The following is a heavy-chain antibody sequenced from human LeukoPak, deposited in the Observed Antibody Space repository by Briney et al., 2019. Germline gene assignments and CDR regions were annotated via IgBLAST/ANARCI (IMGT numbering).Heavy chain of an antibody. CDR2: IYYSGST. CDR1: GGSISSSNYY. V-gene: IGHV4-39*01. D-gene: IGHD5-18*01. J-gene: IGHJ3*02. CDR3: ARPDQRGYTYGYSAFNI. Sequence: SETLSLTCTVSGGSISSSNYYWGWIRQPPGKGLEWIGSIYYSGSTYYNPSLKSRVTISADTSKNQFSLKLSSVTAADTAVYYCARPDQRGYTYGYSAFNIWGQGPMVSVSS.